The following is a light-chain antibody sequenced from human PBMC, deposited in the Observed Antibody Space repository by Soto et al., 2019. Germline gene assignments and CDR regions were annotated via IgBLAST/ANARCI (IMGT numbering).Light chain of an antibody. CDR2: TAS. CDR3: LQYNSYSRGT. V-gene: IGKV1-5*03. Sequence: DIQMTQSPSTLSASVGDRVTITCRASQDIDNWLAWYQQKPGKVPRLLIYTASTLESRVPSRFSGSGPGTEFTLTISSLQPDDFATYYCLQYNSYSRGTFGQGTQVDIK. J-gene: IGKJ1*01. CDR1: QDIDNW.